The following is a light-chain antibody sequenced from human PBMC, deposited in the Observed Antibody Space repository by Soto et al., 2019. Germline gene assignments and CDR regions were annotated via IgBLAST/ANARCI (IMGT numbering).Light chain of an antibody. CDR2: DVN. V-gene: IGLV2-8*01. J-gene: IGLJ1*01. CDR3: VSFAGGTYV. Sequence: TQPPSASGYPGQSVTISCTGTSSDVGAYIFVSWYQQHPGKAPKLMVYDVNRRPPGVPDRFFGSKSGNTASLTVSGLQAEDEADYYCVSFAGGTYVFGTGTKVTVL. CDR1: SSDVGAYIF.